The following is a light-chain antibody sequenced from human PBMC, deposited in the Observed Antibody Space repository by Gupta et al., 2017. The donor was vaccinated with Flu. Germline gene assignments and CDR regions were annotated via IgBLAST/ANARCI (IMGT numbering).Light chain of an antibody. V-gene: IGLV2-14*01. CDR2: EVS. CDR3: SSYTSANTVGV. J-gene: IGLJ2*01. Sequence: RDIGGYDYVSWYQIHPGKAPKLILFEVSRRPAGSSDRFSGSRSGNTASLIISGLLAEDEACYYCSSYTSANTVGVFGGGTKLTVL. CDR1: RDIGGYDY.